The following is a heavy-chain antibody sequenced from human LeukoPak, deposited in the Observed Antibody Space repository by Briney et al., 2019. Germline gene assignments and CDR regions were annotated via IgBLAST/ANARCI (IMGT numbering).Heavy chain of an antibody. CDR2: ISSSGSTI. Sequence: KPGGSLRLSCAASGFTFSDYYMSWIRQAPGKGLEWVSYISSSGSTIYYADSVKGRFTISRDNAKNSLYLQMNSRRAEDTAVYYCARATGYSSSTAYYYYYGMDVGGQGTTVTVSS. V-gene: IGHV3-11*01. J-gene: IGHJ6*02. D-gene: IGHD6-13*01. CDR1: GFTFSDYY. CDR3: ARATGYSSSTAYYYYYGMDV.